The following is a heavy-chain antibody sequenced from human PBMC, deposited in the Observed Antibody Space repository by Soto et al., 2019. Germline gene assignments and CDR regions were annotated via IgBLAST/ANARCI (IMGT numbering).Heavy chain of an antibody. CDR3: ATMGTPATGLYYFDY. D-gene: IGHD1-7*01. J-gene: IGHJ4*02. V-gene: IGHV4-30-4*01. CDR2: ISYSGST. Sequence: SETLSLTCTVSGGSISSGNYYWSWIRQPPGKGLEWIGFISYSGSTYYSASLKSRFTISVDTSKNQFSLSLSFVTAADTAVYYCATMGTPATGLYYFDYWGQGTLVTVSS. CDR1: GGSISSGNYY.